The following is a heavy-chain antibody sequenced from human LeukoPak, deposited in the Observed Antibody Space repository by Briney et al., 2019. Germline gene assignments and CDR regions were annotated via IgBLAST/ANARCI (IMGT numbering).Heavy chain of an antibody. V-gene: IGHV3-21*01. J-gene: IGHJ4*02. CDR1: GFTFSSYT. CDR2: ISSSSSHI. Sequence: GGSLRLSCAASGFTFSSYTMNWVRQAPGKGLEWVSSISSSSSHINYADSVKGRITISRDNAKNSLYLQMNSLRAEDTAVYYCARDQGPRRIAAAGNEFDYWGQGTLVTVSS. D-gene: IGHD6-13*01. CDR3: ARDQGPRRIAAAGNEFDY.